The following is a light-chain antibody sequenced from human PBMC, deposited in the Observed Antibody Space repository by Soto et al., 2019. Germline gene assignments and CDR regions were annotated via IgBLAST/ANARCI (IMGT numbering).Light chain of an antibody. CDR3: CSYAGSFSWV. CDR1: SRDVRGYNF. CDR2: DVN. V-gene: IGLV2-11*01. J-gene: IGLJ2*01. Sequence: QSALTQPRSVSGSPGQSVTISCTGSSRDVRGYNFVSWYQQHPGKAPKPILYDVNTRPSGVPDRISGSKSGSTAYLTISGLQAEDEADYYCCSYAGSFSWVFGGGTKVTVL.